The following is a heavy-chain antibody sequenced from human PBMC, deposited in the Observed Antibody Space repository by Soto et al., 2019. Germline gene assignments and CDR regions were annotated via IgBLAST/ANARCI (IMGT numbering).Heavy chain of an antibody. CDR2: TYSAGNT. Sequence: GGSLRLSCASSGLTVSSNDMSWVRQAPGKGLECVSITYSAGNTYYADSVKGRFIISRDNSKNTLYLQMNSLRADDTAVYYCARGSLYWGQGTLVTVSS. CDR1: GLTVSSND. CDR3: ARGSLY. J-gene: IGHJ4*01. V-gene: IGHV3-66*01.